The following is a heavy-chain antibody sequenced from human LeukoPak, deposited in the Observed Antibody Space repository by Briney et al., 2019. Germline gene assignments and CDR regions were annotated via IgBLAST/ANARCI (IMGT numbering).Heavy chain of an antibody. V-gene: IGHV5-10-1*01. CDR1: GYRFTSYW. J-gene: IGHJ2*01. CDR2: IDPSDSYT. Sequence: GESLKISCKGSGYRFTSYWISWVRQMPGKGLEGRGRIDPSDSYTNYSPSFQGHVTISADKSISTAYLQWSSLKASDTAMYYCARHLYCGGDCYSFNWYFDLWGRGTLVTVSS. CDR3: ARHLYCGGDCYSFNWYFDL. D-gene: IGHD2-21*02.